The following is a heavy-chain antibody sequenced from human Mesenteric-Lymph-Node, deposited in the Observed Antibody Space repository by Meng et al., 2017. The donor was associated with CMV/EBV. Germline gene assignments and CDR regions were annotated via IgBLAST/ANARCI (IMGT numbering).Heavy chain of an antibody. V-gene: IGHV3-20*04. Sequence: GESLKISCAASGFTFDDYGMSWVRQAPGKGLEWVSGINWNGGSTGYADSVKGRFTISRDNSKNSLYLQTNSLRTEDTALYYCAKAHSSGYYVDYWGQGTLVTVSS. CDR3: AKAHSSGYYVDY. CDR1: GFTFDDYG. CDR2: INWNGGST. J-gene: IGHJ4*02. D-gene: IGHD3-22*01.